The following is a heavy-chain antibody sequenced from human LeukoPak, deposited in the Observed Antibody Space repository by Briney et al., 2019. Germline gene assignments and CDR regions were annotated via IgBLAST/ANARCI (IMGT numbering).Heavy chain of an antibody. D-gene: IGHD1-26*01. CDR3: ARDLALVGTGVRLDY. CDR2: ISSSSSYI. V-gene: IGHV3-21*01. CDR1: GFTFSSYS. J-gene: IGHJ4*02. Sequence: GGSLRLSCAASGFTFSSYSMNWVRQAPGKGLEWVSSISSSSSYIYYADSVKGRFTISRDNAENSLYLQMNSLRAEDTAVYYCARDLALVGTGVRLDYWGLGTLVTVSS.